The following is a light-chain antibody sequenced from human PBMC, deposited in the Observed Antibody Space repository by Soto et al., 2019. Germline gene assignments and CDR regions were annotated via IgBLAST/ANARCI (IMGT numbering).Light chain of an antibody. Sequence: QSALTQPASVSGSPGQSITISCTGTSSDVGGYNYVSWYQQHPGKAPKLMIYDVSNWPSGVSNRFSGSKSGNTASLTISGLQSEDEADYYCSSYIGTTLLVFGTGTKLTVL. V-gene: IGLV2-14*01. J-gene: IGLJ1*01. CDR2: DVS. CDR1: SSDVGGYNY. CDR3: SSYIGTTLLV.